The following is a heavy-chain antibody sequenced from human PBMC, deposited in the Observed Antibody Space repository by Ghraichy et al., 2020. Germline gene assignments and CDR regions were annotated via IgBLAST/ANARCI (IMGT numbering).Heavy chain of an antibody. CDR3: ARGYDTTLYGMDV. J-gene: IGHJ6*02. V-gene: IGHV4-34*01. CDR1: GGSFSDYY. Sequence: SETLSLTCAVYGGSFSDYYCTWTCQRQGKGPERIGEINHSGSTNYNPPLKSRVTISVDTSKNQFSLKLSSVTAADTAVYYCARGYDTTLYGMDVWGQGTTVTVSS. D-gene: IGHD3-22*01. CDR2: INHSGST.